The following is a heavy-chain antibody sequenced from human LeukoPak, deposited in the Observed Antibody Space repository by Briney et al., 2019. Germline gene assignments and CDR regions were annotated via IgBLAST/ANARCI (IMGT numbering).Heavy chain of an antibody. D-gene: IGHD6-13*01. CDR2: ILYDGSNE. CDR1: GFTFSGHG. Sequence: PGRSLRLSCAASGFTFSGHGMHWVRQAPGKGLEWVAVILYDGSNEYYADSVEGRFTISRDNSKNTLYLQMNSLRAEDTAVYYCAKDLGSRWYFDYWGQGTLVTVSS. V-gene: IGHV3-30*18. J-gene: IGHJ4*02. CDR3: AKDLGSRWYFDY.